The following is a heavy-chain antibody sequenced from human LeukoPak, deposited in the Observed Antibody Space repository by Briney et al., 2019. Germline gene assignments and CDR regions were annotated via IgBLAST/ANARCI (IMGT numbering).Heavy chain of an antibody. CDR3: ARDQGYCSGGSCYAHGDWFDP. CDR1: GGSFSGYY. CDR2: INHSGST. V-gene: IGHV4-34*01. J-gene: IGHJ5*02. D-gene: IGHD2-15*01. Sequence: PSETLSLTCAVYGGSFSGYYWSWIRQPPGKGLEWIGEINHSGSTNYNPSLKSRVTISVDTSKNQFSLKLSSVTAADTAVYYCARDQGYCSGGSCYAHGDWFDPWGQGTLVTVSS.